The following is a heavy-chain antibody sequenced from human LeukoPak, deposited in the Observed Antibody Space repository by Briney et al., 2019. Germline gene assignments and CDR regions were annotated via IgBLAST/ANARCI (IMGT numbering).Heavy chain of an antibody. CDR3: ARGRRRAYYYYYYMDV. CDR2: INHSGSN. CDR1: GGSFSGYY. J-gene: IGHJ6*03. V-gene: IGHV4-34*01. Sequence: SETLSLTCAVYGGSFSGYYWSWIRQPPGKGLEWIGEINHSGSNNYNPSLKRRVTISVDTSKNQFSLKLSSVTAADTAVYYCARGRRRAYYYYYYMDVWGKGTTVTVSS.